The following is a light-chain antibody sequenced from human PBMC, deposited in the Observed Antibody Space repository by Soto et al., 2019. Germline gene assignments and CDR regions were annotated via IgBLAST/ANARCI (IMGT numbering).Light chain of an antibody. CDR1: SSNIGAGFG. Sequence: SVLTQPPSVSGAPGQRVTISCTGSSSNIGAGFGIHWYQQLPGTAPKLLIYANTNRPSGVPDRFSGSKSGTSASLAITGLQAEDEADYYCQSFDNNLNGWVFGGGTKVTVL. CDR3: QSFDNNLNGWV. CDR2: ANT. J-gene: IGLJ3*02. V-gene: IGLV1-40*01.